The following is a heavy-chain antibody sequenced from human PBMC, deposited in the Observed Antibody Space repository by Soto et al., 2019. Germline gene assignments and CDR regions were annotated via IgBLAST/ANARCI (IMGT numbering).Heavy chain of an antibody. CDR2: ISARGATT. D-gene: IGHD4-17*01. J-gene: IGHJ4*02. Sequence: DVQLLESGGGSVQPGGSLRLSCAASGFTFPAYAMTWVRQAPGKGLDWVSGISARGATTYYADSVKGRFTISRDNSKRTLHLQMNTLRVEDTAVYYCVPILIYGDYVSAGDFWGQGTLVTVSS. V-gene: IGHV3-23*01. CDR3: VPILIYGDYVSAGDF. CDR1: GFTFPAYA.